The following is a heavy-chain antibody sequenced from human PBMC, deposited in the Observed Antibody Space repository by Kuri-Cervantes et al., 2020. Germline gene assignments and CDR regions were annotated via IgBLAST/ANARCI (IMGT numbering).Heavy chain of an antibody. CDR1: GGSFSDYY. Sequence: SETLSLTCAVYGGSFSDYYWSWIRQPPGKGLEWIGEINPSGSTNYNPSLKSRVTISVDTSKNQFSLQLNSVTAADTAVYYCVRLFGIAAAGQIDYWGQGSLVTVSS. J-gene: IGHJ4*02. D-gene: IGHD6-13*01. CDR3: VRLFGIAAAGQIDY. CDR2: INPSGST. V-gene: IGHV4-34*01.